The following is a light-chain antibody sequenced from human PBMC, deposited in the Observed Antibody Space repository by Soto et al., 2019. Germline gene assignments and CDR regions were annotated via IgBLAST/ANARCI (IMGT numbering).Light chain of an antibody. J-gene: IGKJ5*01. CDR2: AAS. Sequence: EIVMTQSPATVSVSPGERATLSCRASQSVRSNLAWYQQKPGQAPRLVIYAASTRATGIPDRFSGSVSGTEFTLTISSLQSEDFAVYYCQQYNEWPPFTFGQGTRLEIK. CDR3: QQYNEWPPFT. CDR1: QSVRSN. V-gene: IGKV3-15*01.